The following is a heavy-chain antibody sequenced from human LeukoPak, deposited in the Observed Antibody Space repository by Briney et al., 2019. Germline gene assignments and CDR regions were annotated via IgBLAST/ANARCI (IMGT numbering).Heavy chain of an antibody. CDR1: GFTFSSYS. CDR3: ARSEEAIALN. J-gene: IGHJ4*02. Sequence: GGSLRLSCAASGFTFSSYSMNWVRQAPGKGLEWVSSISSSSSYIYYADSVKGRFTISRDNSKNTLYLQMNSLRAEDTAVYYCARSEEAIALNWGQGTLVTVSS. V-gene: IGHV3-21*01. D-gene: IGHD3-22*01. CDR2: ISSSSSYI.